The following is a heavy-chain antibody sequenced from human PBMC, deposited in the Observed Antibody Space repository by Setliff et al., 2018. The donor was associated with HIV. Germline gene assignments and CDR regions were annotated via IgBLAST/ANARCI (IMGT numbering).Heavy chain of an antibody. J-gene: IGHJ4*02. CDR2: VYHSGST. D-gene: IGHD6-13*01. V-gene: IGHV4-38-2*01. Sequence: SETLSLTCAVSVYSISSDYYWGWIRQPPGKGLEWIGSVYHSGSTYYNPSLKSRVTRSVDTSKNQFSLKLSSVTAADTAVYYCANFLPDTAAAGPRFDYWGQGTLVTVSS. CDR1: VYSISSDYY. CDR3: ANFLPDTAAAGPRFDY.